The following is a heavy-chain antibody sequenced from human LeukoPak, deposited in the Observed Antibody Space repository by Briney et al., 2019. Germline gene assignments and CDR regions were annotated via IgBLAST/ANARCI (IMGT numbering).Heavy chain of an antibody. D-gene: IGHD1-26*01. Sequence: GGSLRLSCAASGFTLDDHGMSWVRQAPGKGLECVSGINWNGDGTVYADSVKGRFTISRDNAKNSLYLQMNSLRAEDTAFYCARLGGPDYYFYYYMDVWGKGTTVTVSS. J-gene: IGHJ6*03. CDR3: ARLGGPDYYFYYYMDV. V-gene: IGHV3-20*04. CDR2: INWNGDGT. CDR1: GFTLDDHG.